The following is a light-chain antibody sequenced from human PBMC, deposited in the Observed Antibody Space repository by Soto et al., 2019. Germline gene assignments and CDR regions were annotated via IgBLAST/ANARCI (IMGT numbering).Light chain of an antibody. J-gene: IGKJ1*01. Sequence: EIVLTQSPGTLPLSPGERATLSCRASQSVSSSYLAWYQQKPGQAPRXXIYGASSRATGIPDRFSGSGSGTDFTLTISRLEPEDFEVYYCQQYGSSPQTFGQGTKVDIK. V-gene: IGKV3-20*01. CDR1: QSVSSSY. CDR3: QQYGSSPQT. CDR2: GAS.